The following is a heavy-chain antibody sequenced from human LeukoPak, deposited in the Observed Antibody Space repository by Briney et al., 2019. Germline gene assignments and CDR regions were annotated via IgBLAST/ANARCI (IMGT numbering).Heavy chain of an antibody. D-gene: IGHD4-17*01. Sequence: PSETLSLTCTVSGGSISSGGYYWSWIRQHPGKGLEWIGYIYYSGSTYDNPSLKSRVTISVDTTKNQFSLKLSSVTAADTAVYYCARFLYGDYGYYYYYGMDVWGQGTTVTVSS. V-gene: IGHV4-31*03. CDR1: GGSISSGGYY. CDR2: IYYSGST. CDR3: ARFLYGDYGYYYYYGMDV. J-gene: IGHJ6*02.